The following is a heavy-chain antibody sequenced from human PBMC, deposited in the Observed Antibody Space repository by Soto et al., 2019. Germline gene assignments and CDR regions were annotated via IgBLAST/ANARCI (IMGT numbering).Heavy chain of an antibody. V-gene: IGHV3-23*01. CDR2: ISGGGKNT. D-gene: IGHD1-26*01. J-gene: IGHJ4*02. CDR3: AKIEGGVPGPADY. Sequence: PGGSLRLSCATAGFDFPDYAMHWVRQMPGKGREWVSGISGGGKNTYCADSVKGRIAISRDNSKNTLYLQMNSLRVEDTALYYCAKIEGGVPGPADYWRQGTLVTVSS. CDR1: GFDFPDYA.